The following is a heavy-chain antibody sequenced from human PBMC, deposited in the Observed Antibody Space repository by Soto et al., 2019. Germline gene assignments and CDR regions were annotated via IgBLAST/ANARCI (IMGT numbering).Heavy chain of an antibody. CDR1: GFTFSGSA. Sequence: EVQLVESGGGLVQPGGSLTLSCAASGFTFSGSAMHWVRQTSGQGLEWVGRIRTKANDYATVYSASVKGRFTISRDDSKNTVYLQMSSLRPEDTALYYCTPTVTLRGFDYWGQGTLVTVSS. V-gene: IGHV3-73*02. D-gene: IGHD4-17*01. J-gene: IGHJ4*02. CDR3: TPTVTLRGFDY. CDR2: IRTKANDYAT.